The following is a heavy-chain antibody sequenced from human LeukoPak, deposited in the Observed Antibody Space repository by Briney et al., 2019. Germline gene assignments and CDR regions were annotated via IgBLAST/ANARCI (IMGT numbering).Heavy chain of an antibody. CDR2: IIPILGIA. V-gene: IGHV1-69*04. J-gene: IGHJ6*02. CDR1: GGTFSSYT. D-gene: IGHD1-26*01. Sequence: SVKVSCKASGGTFSSYTISRVRQAPGQGLEWMGRIIPILGIANYAQKFQGTVTITADKSTSTAYMELSSLRSEDTAVYFCARDREDLEYYGMDVWGQGTTVTVSS. CDR3: ARDREDLEYYGMDV.